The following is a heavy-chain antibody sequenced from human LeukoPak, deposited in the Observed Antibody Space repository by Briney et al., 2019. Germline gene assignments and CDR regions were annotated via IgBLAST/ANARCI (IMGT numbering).Heavy chain of an antibody. Sequence: GGSLRLSCAASGFTFSDYYMSWIRQAPGKGLEWVSYISSSGSTIYYADSVKGRFTISRDNAKNSLYLQMNSLRAEDTAVYYCARPQGVGYSYGYGDAFDIWGQGTMVTVSS. CDR2: ISSSGSTI. CDR3: ARPQGVGYSYGYGDAFDI. CDR1: GFTFSDYY. J-gene: IGHJ3*02. D-gene: IGHD5-18*01. V-gene: IGHV3-11*04.